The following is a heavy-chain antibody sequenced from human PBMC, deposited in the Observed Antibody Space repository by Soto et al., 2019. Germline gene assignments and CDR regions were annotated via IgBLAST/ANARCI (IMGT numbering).Heavy chain of an antibody. CDR2: ISYDGSNK. CDR1: GFTFSSYG. D-gene: IGHD3-3*01. CDR3: AKELIPDYDFWSGRGYYYYGMDV. J-gene: IGHJ6*02. Sequence: GGSLRLSCAASGFTFSSYGMHWVRQAPGKGLEWVAVISYDGSNKYYADSVKGRFTISRDNSKNTLYLQMNSLRAEDTAVYYCAKELIPDYDFWSGRGYYYYGMDVWGQGTTVTVSS. V-gene: IGHV3-30*18.